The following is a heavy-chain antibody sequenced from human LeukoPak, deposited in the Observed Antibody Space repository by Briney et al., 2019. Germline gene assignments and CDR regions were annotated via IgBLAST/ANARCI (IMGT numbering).Heavy chain of an antibody. CDR3: ARIKRYCSSTSCSLYCDY. CDR1: GGSFSGYY. Sequence: SETLSLTCAVYGGSFSGYYWSWIRQPPGKGLEWIGEINHSGSTNYNPSLKSRVTISVDTSKNQFSLKLSSVTAADTAVYYCARIKRYCSSTSCSLYCDYWGQGTLVTVSS. J-gene: IGHJ4*02. D-gene: IGHD2-2*01. CDR2: INHSGST. V-gene: IGHV4-34*01.